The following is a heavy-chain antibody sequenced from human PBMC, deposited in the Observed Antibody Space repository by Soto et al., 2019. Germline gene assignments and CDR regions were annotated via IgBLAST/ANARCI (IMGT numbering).Heavy chain of an antibody. CDR2: IYYSGGT. J-gene: IGHJ5*02. D-gene: IGHD3-3*01. Sequence: SETLSLTCTVSGDSISSSRHYWAWIRQPPGKGLEWLGNIYYSGGTTYNPSLKSRLTISVDTSKNQFSLKLTSVTAADTAVYYCARMGDFWSGPGELDPWGQGTLVTVSS. CDR1: GDSISSSRHY. CDR3: ARMGDFWSGPGELDP. V-gene: IGHV4-39*01.